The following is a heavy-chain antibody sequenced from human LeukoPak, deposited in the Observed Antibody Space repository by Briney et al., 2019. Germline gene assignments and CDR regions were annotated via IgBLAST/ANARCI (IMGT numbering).Heavy chain of an antibody. CDR3: ARERSDSSGYYYTQDY. J-gene: IGHJ4*02. Sequence: ASVKVSCKASGYTFTGYYMHWVRQAPGQGLEWMGWINPNSGGTNYAQKFQGRVTMTRDTSISTAYMELSRLRSDDTAVYYCARERSDSSGYYYTQDYWGQGTLVTVSS. CDR1: GYTFTGYY. CDR2: INPNSGGT. V-gene: IGHV1-2*02. D-gene: IGHD3-22*01.